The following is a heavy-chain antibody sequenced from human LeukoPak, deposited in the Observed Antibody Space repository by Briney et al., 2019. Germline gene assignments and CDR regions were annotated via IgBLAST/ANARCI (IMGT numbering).Heavy chain of an antibody. CDR3: ARVDSGYSGYPSLDYDSSGYYYGY. D-gene: IGHD3-22*01. CDR2: ISAYNGNT. Sequence: ASVKVSCKASGYTFTSYGISWVRQAPGQGLEWMGWISAYNGNTNYAQKLQGRVTMTTDTPTSTAYMELRSLRSDDTAVYYCARVDSGYSGYPSLDYDSSGYYYGYWGQGTLVTVSS. CDR1: GYTFTSYG. J-gene: IGHJ4*02. V-gene: IGHV1-18*01.